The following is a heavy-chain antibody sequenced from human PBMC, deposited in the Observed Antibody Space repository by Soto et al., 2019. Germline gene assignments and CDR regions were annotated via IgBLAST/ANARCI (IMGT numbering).Heavy chain of an antibody. D-gene: IGHD3-16*02. CDR1: GFTFSSYA. CDR3: AKKLRLGELSWDGPGKYYYGMDV. V-gene: IGHV3-23*01. J-gene: IGHJ6*02. CDR2: ISGSGGST. Sequence: EVQLLESGGGLVQPGGSLRLSCAASGFTFSSYAMSWVRQAPGKGLEWVSAISGSGGSTYYADSVKGRFTISRDNSKNTLYLQMNSLRAEDTAVYYCAKKLRLGELSWDGPGKYYYGMDVWGQGTTVTVSS.